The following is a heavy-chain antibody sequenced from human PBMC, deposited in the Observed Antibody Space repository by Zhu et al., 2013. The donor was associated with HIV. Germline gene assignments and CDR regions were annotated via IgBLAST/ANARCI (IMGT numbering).Heavy chain of an antibody. Sequence: QVQLVQSGAEVKKPGASVKVSCKASGYTFTSYAMHWVRQAPGQRLEWMGWINAGNGNTKYSQKFQGRVTITRDTSASTAYMELSSLRSEDTAVYYCAKRSVGATSFDAFDIWAKGNGHRLF. CDR3: AKRSVGATSFDAFDI. V-gene: IGHV1-3*01. J-gene: IGHJ3*02. D-gene: IGHD1-26*01. CDR2: INAGNGNT. CDR1: GYTFTSYA.